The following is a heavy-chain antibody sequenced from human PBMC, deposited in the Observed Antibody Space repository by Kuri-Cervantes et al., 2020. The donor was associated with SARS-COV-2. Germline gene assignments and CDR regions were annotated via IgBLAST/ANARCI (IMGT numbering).Heavy chain of an antibody. V-gene: IGHV3-33*08. Sequence: GGSLRLSCAASGFTFSSYGMHWARQAPGKGLEWVAVIWYDGSNKYYADSVKGRFTISRDNSKNTLYLQMNSLRAEDTAVYYCARVSHRGSGYQSPPDYWGQGTLVTVSS. CDR1: GFTFSSYG. J-gene: IGHJ4*02. D-gene: IGHD3-3*01. CDR2: IWYDGSNK. CDR3: ARVSHRGSGYQSPPDY.